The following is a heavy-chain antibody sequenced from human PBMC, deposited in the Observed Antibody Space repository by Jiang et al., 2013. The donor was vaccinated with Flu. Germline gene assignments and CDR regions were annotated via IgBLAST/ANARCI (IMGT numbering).Heavy chain of an antibody. D-gene: IGHD1-1*01. CDR2: TYYRSKWYN. J-gene: IGHJ3*01. Sequence: ISGDSVSSNSAAWNWIRQSPSRGLEWLGRTYYRSKWYNNYALSVKSRITINPDTSKNQFSLQLNSVTPEDTAVYYCARKLESRWDALDLWGQGTMVTVSS. CDR3: ARKLESRWDALDL. CDR1: GDSVSSNSAA. V-gene: IGHV6-1*01.